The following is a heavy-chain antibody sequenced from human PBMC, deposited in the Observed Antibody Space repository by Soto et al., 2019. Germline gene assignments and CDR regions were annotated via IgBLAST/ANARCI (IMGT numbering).Heavy chain of an antibody. CDR3: ARDRGGLHPSCDL. Sequence: VGSLNLSFQASGFTLGGLELTRFPRAPGKGLEWVAFISDDGRSKLYSDFVKGRITLSRDNSKSTLLLQINSLRTDDTAVYFCARDRGGLHPSCDLWGQGTLVTVSS. J-gene: IGHJ5*02. CDR2: ISDDGRSK. D-gene: IGHD3-16*01. V-gene: IGHV3-30*04. CDR1: GFTLGGLE.